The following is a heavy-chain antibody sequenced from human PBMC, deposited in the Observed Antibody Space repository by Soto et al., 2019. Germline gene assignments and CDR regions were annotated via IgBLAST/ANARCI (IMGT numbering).Heavy chain of an antibody. Sequence: GGSLRLSCAASGFTFSSYWMHWVRQAPGKGLVWVSRINSDGSSTSYADSVKGRFTISRDNAKNTLYLQMNSLRAEDTAVYYCAKDAGFGERDMDVWSQGTTVTVSS. CDR3: AKDAGFGERDMDV. V-gene: IGHV3-74*01. J-gene: IGHJ6*02. CDR2: INSDGSST. CDR1: GFTFSSYW. D-gene: IGHD3-10*01.